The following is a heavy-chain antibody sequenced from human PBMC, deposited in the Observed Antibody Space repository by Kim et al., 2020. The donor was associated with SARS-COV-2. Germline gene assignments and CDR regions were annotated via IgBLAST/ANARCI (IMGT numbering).Heavy chain of an antibody. CDR3: TSHAWFDP. CDR2: IKGKADGWTI. J-gene: IGHJ5*02. V-gene: IGHV3-15*01. Sequence: GGSLRLSCVASGFTVINAWMSWFRQAPGKGLEWVARIKGKADGWTIDYAAPVRGRFTISRDDSIDTLYLQMNRLKTEDTAVYFCTSHAWFDPWGQGTLVTVSS. CDR1: GFTVINAW.